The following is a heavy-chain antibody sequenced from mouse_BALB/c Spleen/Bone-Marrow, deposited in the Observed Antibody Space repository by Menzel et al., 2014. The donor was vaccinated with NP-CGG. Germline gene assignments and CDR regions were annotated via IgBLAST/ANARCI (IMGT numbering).Heavy chain of an antibody. CDR1: GYTFTSFY. CDR2: IYPGNVNT. V-gene: IGHV1S56*01. CDR3: ATYDY. J-gene: IGHJ2*01. Sequence: VQLQQSGPELVKPGASVRISCQASGYTFTSFYIHRVKQRPGQGLGWIGWIYPGNVNTKYNEKFKGKATLTADKSSSTAYMQLSSLTSEDSAVYFCATYDYWGQGTTLTVSS.